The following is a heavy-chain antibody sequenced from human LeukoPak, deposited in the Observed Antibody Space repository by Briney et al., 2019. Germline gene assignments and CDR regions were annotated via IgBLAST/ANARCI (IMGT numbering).Heavy chain of an antibody. J-gene: IGHJ4*02. Sequence: ASVKVSCKASDYTFTSYGLSWVRQAPGQGLEWMGWISAYNGNTNYAQMLQGRVTMTTETSTSTAYMELRSLRSDDTAVYYCARAVSSIAARGVSDYWGQGTLVTVSS. CDR2: ISAYNGNT. CDR1: DYTFTSYG. D-gene: IGHD6-6*01. V-gene: IGHV1-18*01. CDR3: ARAVSSIAARGVSDY.